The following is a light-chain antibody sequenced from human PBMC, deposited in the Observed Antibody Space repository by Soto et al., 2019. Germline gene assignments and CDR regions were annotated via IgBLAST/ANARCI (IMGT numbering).Light chain of an antibody. Sequence: DIQMTQSPSSLSASVGDRLAITCQASQDITNYLNWYQHKPGKAPQLLIYDASSLETGAPPRFSGSGSGTEFAFTISSLQPEDTATYYCQQYENLPLTFGGGTKVDIK. CDR2: DAS. V-gene: IGKV1-33*01. J-gene: IGKJ4*01. CDR3: QQYENLPLT. CDR1: QDITNY.